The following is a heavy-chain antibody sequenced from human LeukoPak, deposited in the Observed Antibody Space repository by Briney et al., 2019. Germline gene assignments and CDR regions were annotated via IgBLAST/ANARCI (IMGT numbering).Heavy chain of an antibody. Sequence: PSETLSLTCTVSGGSISSSTYCWSWVRQPPGKGLEWIGCMYYSGNTYYSSSLKGRVTISLDTPKNQFSLRLNSVTASDTAVYYCARHIAFHAILDYWGLGALVTVSS. CDR3: ARHIAFHAILDY. J-gene: IGHJ4*02. CDR1: GGSISSSTYC. CDR2: MYYSGNT. D-gene: IGHD3-3*02. V-gene: IGHV4-39*01.